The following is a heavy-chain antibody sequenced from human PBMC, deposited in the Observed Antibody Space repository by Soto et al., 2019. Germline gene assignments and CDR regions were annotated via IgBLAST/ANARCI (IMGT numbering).Heavy chain of an antibody. CDR1: GYTFTSYC. D-gene: IGHD3-10*01. V-gene: IGHV1-46*01. Sequence: ASVKVSCKASGYTFTSYCMHWVRQAPGQGLEWMGIINPSGGSTSYAQKSQGRVTMTRDTSTSTVYMELSSLRSEDTAVYYCARDDRPDYYGSGSDYNVWGQGTLVTGS. J-gene: IGHJ4*02. CDR2: INPSGGST. CDR3: ARDDRPDYYGSGSDYNV.